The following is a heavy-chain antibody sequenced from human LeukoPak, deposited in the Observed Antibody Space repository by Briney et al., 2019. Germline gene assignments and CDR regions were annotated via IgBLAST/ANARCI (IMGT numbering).Heavy chain of an antibody. V-gene: IGHV3-30*18. CDR3: AKDRGRSSGWTAVDY. D-gene: IGHD6-19*01. Sequence: PGGSLRLSCAASGFTFSSYGMHWVRQAPGKGLEWVAVISYDGSNKYYADSVKGRFTISRDNSKNTLYLQMNSLRAEDTAVYYCAKDRGRSSGWTAVDYWGQGTLVTVSS. J-gene: IGHJ4*02. CDR2: ISYDGSNK. CDR1: GFTFSSYG.